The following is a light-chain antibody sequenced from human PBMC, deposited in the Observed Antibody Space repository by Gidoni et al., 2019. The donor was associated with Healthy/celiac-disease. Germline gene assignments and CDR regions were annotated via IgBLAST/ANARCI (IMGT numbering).Light chain of an antibody. CDR2: DAS. V-gene: IGKV3-11*01. Sequence: EIVLTQSPATLSLSPGERATLSCRASQSVSSYLAWYQQKPGQATRLLIYDASNRATGIPARFSGSGSGTDFTLTISSLEPEDFAVYYCQQRSTPLTFGGGTKVEIK. J-gene: IGKJ4*01. CDR3: QQRSTPLT. CDR1: QSVSSY.